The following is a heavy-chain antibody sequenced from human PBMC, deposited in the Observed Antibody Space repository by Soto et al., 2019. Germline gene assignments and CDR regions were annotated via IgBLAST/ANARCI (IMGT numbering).Heavy chain of an antibody. CDR1: GFTFSTFA. D-gene: IGHD6-25*01. CDR2: ISYDGSNR. J-gene: IGHJ4*02. V-gene: IGHV3-30*18. CDR3: AKDNAGYSSGSSFFDY. Sequence: GGSLRLSCAASGFTFSTFAMHWVRQAPGKGLEWVAVISYDGSNRYYAESLKGRFTSARDNPKNTLSLQMSSLRAEDTAVYYCAKDNAGYSSGSSFFDYWGQGTLVTVAS.